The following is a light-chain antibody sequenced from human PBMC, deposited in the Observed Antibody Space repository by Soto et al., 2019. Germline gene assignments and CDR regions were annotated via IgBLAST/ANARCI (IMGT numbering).Light chain of an antibody. CDR1: QSVYSRD. CDR2: GAS. V-gene: IGKV3-20*01. CDR3: QQYGNSPRS. Sequence: EIVLTQSPGTLSLSPGERATLSCRASQSVYSRDLAWYQQKPGQAPRLLIYGASSRLTGIPERFSGSGSGTDFTLTISRLEPEDVAVYYCQQYGNSPRSFGGGTKVEIK. J-gene: IGKJ4*01.